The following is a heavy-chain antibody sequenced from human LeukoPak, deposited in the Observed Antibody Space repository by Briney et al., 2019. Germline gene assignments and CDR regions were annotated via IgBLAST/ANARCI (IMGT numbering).Heavy chain of an antibody. CDR3: ARDRDGYSSLDY. D-gene: IGHD5-24*01. Sequence: SETLSLTCTVSGGSISSHYWSWIRQPPGKGLEWIGYIYYSGSTNYNPSLKSRLTMSVDTSKNQFSLKLSSVTAADTALYYCARDRDGYSSLDYWGQGTLVTVSS. CDR2: IYYSGST. J-gene: IGHJ4*02. V-gene: IGHV4-59*11. CDR1: GGSISSHY.